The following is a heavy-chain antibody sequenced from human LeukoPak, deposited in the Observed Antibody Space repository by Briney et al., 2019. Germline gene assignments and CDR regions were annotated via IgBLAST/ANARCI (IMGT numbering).Heavy chain of an antibody. Sequence: GGSLRHSCAVSGFTFSDYYMSWIRQAPGKGLEWISYISHRGDTKYYADSVRGRFTISRDNAKNSLYLQMNSLRAEDTAVYYCARDRPSGYYYSYGMDVWGQGTTVTVSS. CDR2: ISHRGDTK. CDR1: GFTFSDYY. CDR3: ARDRPSGYYYSYGMDV. J-gene: IGHJ6*02. V-gene: IGHV3-11*01.